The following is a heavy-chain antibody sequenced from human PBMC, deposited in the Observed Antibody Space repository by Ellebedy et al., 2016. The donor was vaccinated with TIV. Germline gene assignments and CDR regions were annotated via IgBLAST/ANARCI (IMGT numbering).Heavy chain of an antibody. Sequence: AASVKVSCKASGYTFSTYYISWVRQAPGQGLEWMGWINALNSNTNYAQKFQGRVTMTTDTSTSTAYMELRSLTSDDTAVYYCARDCEGGVANWCYYGMDVWGQGTTVTVSS. CDR2: INALNSNT. CDR3: ARDCEGGVANWCYYGMDV. J-gene: IGHJ6*02. V-gene: IGHV1-18*04. CDR1: GYTFSTYY. D-gene: IGHD3-16*01.